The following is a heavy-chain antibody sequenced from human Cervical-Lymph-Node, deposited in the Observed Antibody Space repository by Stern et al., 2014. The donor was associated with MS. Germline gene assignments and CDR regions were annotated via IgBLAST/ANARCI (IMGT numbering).Heavy chain of an antibody. CDR1: GVSISNDGYY. CDR2: INYRGST. V-gene: IGHV4-31*03. CDR3: ARVGYGGNSAVWDY. Sequence: QVQLQESGPGLVKPSQTLSLTCSVSGVSISNDGYYWSWIRQHPGKGLAWIGYINYRGSTYHNLSLRSGFSISRDTSKNQFSLKVTSVTAADTAVYYCARVGYGGNSAVWDYWGQGTPVTVSS. D-gene: IGHD4-23*01. J-gene: IGHJ4*02.